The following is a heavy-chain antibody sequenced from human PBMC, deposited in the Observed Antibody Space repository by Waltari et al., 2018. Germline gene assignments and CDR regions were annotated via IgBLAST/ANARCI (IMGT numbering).Heavy chain of an antibody. D-gene: IGHD6-13*01. CDR1: GFTFSYNW. J-gene: IGHJ4*02. Sequence: EVQLVESGGGLVQPGGSLRLSCASSGFTFSYNWRTWVRQAPGKGLEWVANINQDGSEKYSVESVKGRFTISRDNAKNSLYLQLNSLRADDTAVYYCTRGGDDSSWYWRNWGQGTLVTVSS. V-gene: IGHV3-7*01. CDR2: INQDGSEK. CDR3: TRGGDDSSWYWRN.